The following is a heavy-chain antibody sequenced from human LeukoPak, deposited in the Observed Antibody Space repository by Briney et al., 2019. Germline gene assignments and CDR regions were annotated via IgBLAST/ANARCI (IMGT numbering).Heavy chain of an antibody. Sequence: GGSLRLSCAASGFTFSSYAMSWVRQAPGKGLEWVSDINGSGGTTYYADSVKGRFTISRDNSKNTLYLQMTSLRAEDTAVYYCARDRPGEGIRYFDWPGRFDYWGQGTLVTVSS. V-gene: IGHV3-23*01. D-gene: IGHD3-9*01. CDR2: INGSGGTT. CDR1: GFTFSSYA. CDR3: ARDRPGEGIRYFDWPGRFDY. J-gene: IGHJ4*02.